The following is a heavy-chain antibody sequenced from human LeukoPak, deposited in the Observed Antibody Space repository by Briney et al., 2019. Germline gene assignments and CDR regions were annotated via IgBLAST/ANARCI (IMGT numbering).Heavy chain of an antibody. CDR2: INPSGGST. D-gene: IGHD5-12*01. J-gene: IGHJ4*02. CDR3: ARGYVDIVATGPATPEYYFDY. CDR1: GYTFTSYY. Sequence: ASEKVSCKASGYTFTSYYMHWVRQAPGQGLEWMGIINPSGGSTSYAQKFQGRVTMTRDTSTSTVYMELSSLRSEDTAVYYCARGYVDIVATGPATPEYYFDYWGQGTLVTVSS. V-gene: IGHV1-46*01.